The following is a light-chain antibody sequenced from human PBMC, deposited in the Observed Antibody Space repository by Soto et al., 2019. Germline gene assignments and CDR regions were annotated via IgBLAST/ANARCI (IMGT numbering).Light chain of an antibody. CDR1: SSDVGGYNY. CDR3: SSYTTTSTNV. J-gene: IGLJ1*01. V-gene: IGLV2-14*01. CDR2: EVN. Sequence: QLVLTQPASVSGSPGQSITISCTGTSSDVGGYNYVSWYQQHPGKAPKLIIYEVNDRPSGISNRFSGSKSDYTASLTISGLQAEDEADYYCSSYTTTSTNVFGTGTKLTVL.